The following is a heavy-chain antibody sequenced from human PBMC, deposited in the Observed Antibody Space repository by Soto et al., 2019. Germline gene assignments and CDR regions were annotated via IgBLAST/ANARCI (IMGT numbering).Heavy chain of an antibody. J-gene: IGHJ4*02. CDR3: ARGGVSTRTFDY. CDR2: IYPSDSDT. D-gene: IGHD3-3*01. CDR1: GYNFAGYW. V-gene: IGHV5-51*01. Sequence: ESLKIAGKGSGYNFAGYWIAWVRQMPGKGLELMGIIYPSDSDTRYRPSFQGQVTISADKSISSAYLQWSSLRASDTAMYYCARGGVSTRTFDYWGQGTPVTVPQ.